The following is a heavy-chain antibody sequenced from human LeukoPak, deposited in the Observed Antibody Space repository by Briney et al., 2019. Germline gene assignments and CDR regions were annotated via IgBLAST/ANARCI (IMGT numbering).Heavy chain of an antibody. V-gene: IGHV3-23*01. CDR3: AKGPRYCSSTSCPFSY. CDR1: GFTFSSYA. J-gene: IGHJ4*02. Sequence: TGGSLRLSCAASGFTFSSYAMSWVRQAPGKGLEWVSAISGSGGSTYYADSVKGRFTISRDNSKNTLYLQMNSLRAEDTAVYYCAKGPRYCSSTSCPFSYWGQGTLVTVSS. D-gene: IGHD2-2*01. CDR2: ISGSGGST.